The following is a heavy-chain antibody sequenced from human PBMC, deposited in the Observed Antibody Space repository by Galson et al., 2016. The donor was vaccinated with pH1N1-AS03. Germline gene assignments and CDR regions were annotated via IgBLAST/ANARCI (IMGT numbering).Heavy chain of an antibody. CDR3: ARSTHVNEGLDY. J-gene: IGHJ4*02. CDR2: IFWDGET. V-gene: IGHV2-5*02. D-gene: IGHD2-8*01. CDR1: GFSLSTGGVH. Sequence: PALVKPTQTLTLTCTFSGFSLSTGGVHVAWIRQPPGKALEWLALIFWDGETRYSPSLRSRLTITKDTSKNQVVHTMTNMDPADTGTYYCARSTHVNEGLDYWGQGTLVTVSS.